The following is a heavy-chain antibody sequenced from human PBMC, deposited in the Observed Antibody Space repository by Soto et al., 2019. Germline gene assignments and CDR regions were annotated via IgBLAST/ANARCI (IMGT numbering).Heavy chain of an antibody. CDR3: ARFFGSGFDY. CDR2: ISTSGATR. V-gene: IGHV3-48*02. D-gene: IGHD6-19*01. CDR1: GFTFSTDS. J-gene: IGHJ4*02. Sequence: EVQLVESGGGLVQPGGSLRLSCVASGFTFSTDSMNWVRQAPGKGLEWVAHISTSGATRYYADSVKGRFALSRDNAKTSLYLQMDSLRNEDTAVYYCARFFGSGFDYLGQGTLVTVSS.